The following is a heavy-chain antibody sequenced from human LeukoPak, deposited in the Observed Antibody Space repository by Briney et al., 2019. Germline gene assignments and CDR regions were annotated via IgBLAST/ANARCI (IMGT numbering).Heavy chain of an antibody. V-gene: IGHV3-23*01. Sequence: RQAXXXXXXWVSAISCSGGSTYYADSVKGRFTISRDNSKNTLYLQMNSLRAEDTAVYYCAPEVVGYSYGHQNDYWGQGTLVTVSS. D-gene: IGHD5-18*01. CDR2: ISCSGGST. J-gene: IGHJ4*02. CDR3: APEVVGYSYGHQNDY.